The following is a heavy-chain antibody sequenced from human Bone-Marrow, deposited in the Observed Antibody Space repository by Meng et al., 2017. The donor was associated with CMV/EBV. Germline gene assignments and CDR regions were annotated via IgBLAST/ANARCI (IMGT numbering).Heavy chain of an antibody. D-gene: IGHD3-22*01. J-gene: IGHJ5*02. CDR2: IYYSGST. V-gene: IGHV4-34*01. Sequence: GSLRLSCAVYGGSFSGYYWSWIRQPPGKGLEWIGYIYYSGSTYYNPSLKSRVTISVDTSKNQFSLKLSSVTAADTAVYYCARVGPYYYDSSGFTGNWFDPWGQGTLVTVSS. CDR3: ARVGPYYYDSSGFTGNWFDP. CDR1: GGSFSGYY.